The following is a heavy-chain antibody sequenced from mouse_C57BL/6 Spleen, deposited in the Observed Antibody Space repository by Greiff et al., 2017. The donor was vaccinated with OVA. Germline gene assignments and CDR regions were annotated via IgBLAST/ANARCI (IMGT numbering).Heavy chain of an antibody. V-gene: IGHV1-72*01. CDR2: IDPNCGGT. J-gene: IGHJ1*03. Sequence: QVQLQQPGAELVKPGASVKLSCKASGYTFTSYWMHWVKQRPGRGLEWIGRIDPNCGGTKYNEKFKSKATLTVDKPSSTAYMQLSTLTSEDSAVYYCARSSITTVVATSYWYFDVWGTGTTVTVSS. D-gene: IGHD1-1*01. CDR3: ARSSITTVVATSYWYFDV. CDR1: GYTFTSYW.